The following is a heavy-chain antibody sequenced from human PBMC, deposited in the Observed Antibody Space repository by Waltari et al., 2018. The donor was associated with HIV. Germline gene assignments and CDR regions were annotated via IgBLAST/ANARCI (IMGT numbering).Heavy chain of an antibody. CDR2: ISGNGGSR. CDR1: GFTFSLYV. CDR3: AKVPVLPTGREDY. Sequence: EVQLVASGGGLVQPGEYLRLSCAASGFTFSLYVMTWVRQAPGKGLQWVAGISGNGGSRYYTDSVKGRFTISRDNSKKTLYLQMDSLRAEDTAVYYCAKVPVLPTGREDYWGQGTLVTVSS. V-gene: IGHV3-23*04. J-gene: IGHJ4*02. D-gene: IGHD2-2*01.